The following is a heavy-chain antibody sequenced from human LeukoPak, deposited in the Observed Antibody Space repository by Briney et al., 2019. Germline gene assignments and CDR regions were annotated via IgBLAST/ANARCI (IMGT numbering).Heavy chain of an antibody. J-gene: IGHJ4*02. CDR2: IYPGDSDT. D-gene: IGHD4-17*01. Sequence: GESLKISRKGSGYSFTSYWIGWVRQMPGKGLEWMGIIYPGDSDTRYSPSFQGQVTISADKSISTAYLQWSSLKASDTAMYYCARQTHDYGDYVAESDYWGQGTLVTVSS. CDR1: GYSFTSYW. CDR3: ARQTHDYGDYVAESDY. V-gene: IGHV5-51*01.